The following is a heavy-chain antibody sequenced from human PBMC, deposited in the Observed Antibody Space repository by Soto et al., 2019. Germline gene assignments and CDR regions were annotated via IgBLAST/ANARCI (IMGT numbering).Heavy chain of an antibody. CDR3: ARAGNLLWFGELSQFDY. CDR1: GFTFSDYY. D-gene: IGHD3-10*01. Sequence: QVQLVESGGGLVKPGGSLRLSCAASGFTFSDYYMSWIRQAPGKGLEWVSYISSSRSTIYYADSVKGRFTISRDNAKNSPYLQMNSMSAEDTAVYYCARAGNLLWFGELSQFDYWGQGTLITVSS. V-gene: IGHV3-11*01. CDR2: ISSSRSTI. J-gene: IGHJ4*02.